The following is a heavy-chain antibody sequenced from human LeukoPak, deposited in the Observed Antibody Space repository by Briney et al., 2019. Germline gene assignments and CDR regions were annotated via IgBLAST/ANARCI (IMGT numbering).Heavy chain of an antibody. J-gene: IGHJ5*02. CDR2: IYTSGST. CDR1: GGSISSGSYY. Sequence: PSQTLSLTCTVSGGSISSGSYYWSWIRQPAGKGLEWIGRIYTSGSTNYNPSLKSRVTISVDTSKNQFSLKLSSVTAADTAVYYCARERYWFDPWGQGTLVSVPS. V-gene: IGHV4-61*02. CDR3: ARERYWFDP.